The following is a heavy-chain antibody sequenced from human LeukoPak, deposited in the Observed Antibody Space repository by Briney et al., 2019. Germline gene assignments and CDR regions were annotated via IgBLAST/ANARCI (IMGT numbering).Heavy chain of an antibody. Sequence: GRSLRLSCAASGFTFSSYAMHWVRQAPGKGLDWVAVISYDGNNKYYADSVKGRFTISRDNSQNPLHLQMNNLRVEDTAVYYCARGGTGYSSNWNGLDYHYHAMGVWGQGTTVIVSS. CDR3: ARGGTGYSSNWNGLDYHYHAMGV. D-gene: IGHD6-13*01. J-gene: IGHJ6*02. V-gene: IGHV3-30*03. CDR2: ISYDGNNK. CDR1: GFTFSSYA.